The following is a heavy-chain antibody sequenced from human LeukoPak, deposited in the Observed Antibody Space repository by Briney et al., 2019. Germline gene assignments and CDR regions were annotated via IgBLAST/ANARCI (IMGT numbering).Heavy chain of an antibody. Sequence: GGSLRLSCAASGFTFRSYAMSWVRQAPGKGLEWVSAISGSGGSTYYADSVKGRFTISRDNSKNTLYLQMNSLRAEDTAVYYCAKSREGVVPAALGFDYWGQGTLVTVSS. CDR2: ISGSGGST. D-gene: IGHD2-2*01. CDR3: AKSREGVVPAALGFDY. V-gene: IGHV3-23*01. CDR1: GFTFRSYA. J-gene: IGHJ4*02.